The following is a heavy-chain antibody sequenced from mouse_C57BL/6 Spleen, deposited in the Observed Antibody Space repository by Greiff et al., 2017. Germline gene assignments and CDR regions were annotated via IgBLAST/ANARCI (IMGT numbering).Heavy chain of an antibody. Sequence: EVKLMESEGGLVQPGSSMKLSCTASGFTFSDYYMAWVRQVPEKGLEWVANINYDGSSTYYLDSLKSRFIISRDNAKNILYLQMSSLKSEDTATYCCARDNYSNSDYYAMDYWGQGTSVTVSS. D-gene: IGHD2-5*01. CDR2: INYDGSST. J-gene: IGHJ4*01. V-gene: IGHV5-16*01. CDR1: GFTFSDYY. CDR3: ARDNYSNSDYYAMDY.